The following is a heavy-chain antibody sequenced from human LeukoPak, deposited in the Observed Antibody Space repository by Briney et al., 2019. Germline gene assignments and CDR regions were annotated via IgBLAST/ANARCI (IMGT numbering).Heavy chain of an antibody. Sequence: GGSLRLSCAASAFTFSTYGMHWVRQAPGKGLEWVAFIRYDGSNKYYADSVLGRFTISRDNSKNTLYLQMNSLRAEDTAVYYCARGYTYFDYWGQGTLVTVSS. CDR2: IRYDGSNK. V-gene: IGHV3-30*02. CDR1: AFTFSTYG. CDR3: ARGYTYFDY. D-gene: IGHD5-18*01. J-gene: IGHJ4*02.